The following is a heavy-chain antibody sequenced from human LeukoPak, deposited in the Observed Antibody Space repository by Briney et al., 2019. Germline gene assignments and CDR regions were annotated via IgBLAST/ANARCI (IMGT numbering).Heavy chain of an antibody. CDR3: ARQDEYCSGGSCYSGVY. CDR1: GGSISSYY. D-gene: IGHD2-15*01. V-gene: IGHV4-59*01. Sequence: PSETLSLTCTVSGGSISSYYWSWIRQPPGKGLEWIGYIYYSGSTNYNPSLKSRVTISVDTSKNQFSLKLSSVTAADTAVYYCARQDEYCSGGSCYSGVYWGQGTLVTVSS. CDR2: IYYSGST. J-gene: IGHJ4*02.